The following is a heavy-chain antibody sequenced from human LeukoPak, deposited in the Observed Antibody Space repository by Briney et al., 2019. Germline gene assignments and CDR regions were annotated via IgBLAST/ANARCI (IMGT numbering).Heavy chain of an antibody. CDR2: IAYDGNNI. D-gene: IGHD5-18*01. CDR3: AKDPRDHSYGWSWRYFDY. J-gene: IGHJ4*02. V-gene: IGHV3-30*18. Sequence: GGSLTLSCLASGFTLRKYAMHWVRQPRCKGLQWMAFIAYDGNNIHYADSVKGRFTISRGNSKSTVYLQMTSLRAEDTAVYYCAKDPRDHSYGWSWRYFDYWGQGTLVTVSS. CDR1: GFTLRKYA.